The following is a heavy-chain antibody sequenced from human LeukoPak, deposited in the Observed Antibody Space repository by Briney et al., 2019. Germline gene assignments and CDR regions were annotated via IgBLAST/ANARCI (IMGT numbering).Heavy chain of an antibody. Sequence: SETLSLTCAVSNVSIISAYWWSWVRQPPGKGLEWIGDIYHRETTYYNPSLEGRVTLSIDKSKNHFSLKLSSVTAADTAVYYCATDRQEYDTSTYYFDYWGQGTLVTVSS. J-gene: IGHJ4*02. CDR3: ATDRQEYDTSTYYFDY. V-gene: IGHV4-4*02. D-gene: IGHD3-22*01. CDR1: NVSIISAYW. CDR2: IYHRETT.